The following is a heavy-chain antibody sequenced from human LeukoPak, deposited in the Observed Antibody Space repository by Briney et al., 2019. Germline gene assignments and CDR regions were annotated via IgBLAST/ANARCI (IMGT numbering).Heavy chain of an antibody. V-gene: IGHV1-18*01. CDR3: ASSTYYYDSSGQMPWGY. CDR2: ISAYNGNT. D-gene: IGHD3-22*01. CDR1: GYTFTSYG. J-gene: IGHJ4*02. Sequence: ASVKVSCKASGYTFTSYGISWVRQAPGQGLEWMGWISAYNGNTNYAQKLQGRVTMTADTSTSTAYMELRSLRSDDTAVYYCASSTYYYDSSGQMPWGYWGQGTLVTVSS.